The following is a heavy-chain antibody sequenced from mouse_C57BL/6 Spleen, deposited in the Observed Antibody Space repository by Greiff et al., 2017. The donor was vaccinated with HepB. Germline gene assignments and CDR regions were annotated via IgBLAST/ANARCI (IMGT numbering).Heavy chain of an antibody. Sequence: EVMLVESGGGLVQPGGSLKLSCAASGFTFSDYYMYWVRQTPEKRLEWVAYISNGGGSTYYPDTVKGRFTISRDNAKNTLYRQMSRLKSEATAMYYCAIYYYGSSAYWGQGTLVTVSA. V-gene: IGHV5-12*01. CDR1: GFTFSDYY. CDR3: AIYYYGSSAY. J-gene: IGHJ3*01. CDR2: ISNGGGST. D-gene: IGHD1-1*01.